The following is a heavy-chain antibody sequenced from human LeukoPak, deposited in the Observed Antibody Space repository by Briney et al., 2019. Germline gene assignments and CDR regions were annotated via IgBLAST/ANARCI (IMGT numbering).Heavy chain of an antibody. CDR2: IYPGDSDT. CDR1: GYSFTSYW. D-gene: IGHD3-3*01. V-gene: IGHV5-51*01. J-gene: IGHJ6*03. Sequence: GESLKISCRGSGYSFTSYWIGWVRQMPGKGLEWMGIIYPGDSDTRYSPSFQGQVTISADKSISTAYLQWSSLKASDTAMYYCARQAQDYDFWSGYLGAGYYYYMDVWGKGTTVTVSS. CDR3: ARQAQDYDFWSGYLGAGYYYYMDV.